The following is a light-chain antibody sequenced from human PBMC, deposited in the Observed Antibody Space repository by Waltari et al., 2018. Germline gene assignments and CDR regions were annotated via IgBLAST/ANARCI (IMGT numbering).Light chain of an antibody. J-gene: IGKJ4*01. V-gene: IGKV1-39*01. CDR2: AAS. CDR1: QSISTY. Sequence: DFQMTQSPASLSASVGDRVTIPCRASQSISTYLNWYQQKPGKAPNLLIYAASSLQSGVPSRFSGSGSGTDFTLTINSLQPEDFATYYCQQSYSPLTFGGGTKVEIK. CDR3: QQSYSPLT.